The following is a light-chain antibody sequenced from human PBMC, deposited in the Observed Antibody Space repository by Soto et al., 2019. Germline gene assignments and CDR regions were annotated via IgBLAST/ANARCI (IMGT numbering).Light chain of an antibody. Sequence: EVILTQSPGTLSLSPGDRATLSCRASQSVSNNYLAWYQEKPGQAPRLPIFGSSDRATGIPDRFSGSGSGTDFTLTISRLEPEDFAVYYCQQYGSSPPYTFGQGTKLEIK. J-gene: IGKJ2*01. V-gene: IGKV3-20*01. CDR1: QSVSNNY. CDR3: QQYGSSPPYT. CDR2: GSS.